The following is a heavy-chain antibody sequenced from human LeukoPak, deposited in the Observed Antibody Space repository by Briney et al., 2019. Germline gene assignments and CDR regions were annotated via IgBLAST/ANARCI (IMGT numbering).Heavy chain of an antibody. D-gene: IGHD6-19*01. Sequence: GGSLRLSCAASGFTFSSYGMHWVRQAPGKGLEWVAFIRYDGSNKYYADSVKGRFTISRDNSKNTLYLQMNSLRAEDTAVYYCARDHGDSSGWTGDAFDIWGQGTMVTVSS. CDR2: IRYDGSNK. J-gene: IGHJ3*02. CDR3: ARDHGDSSGWTGDAFDI. CDR1: GFTFSSYG. V-gene: IGHV3-30*02.